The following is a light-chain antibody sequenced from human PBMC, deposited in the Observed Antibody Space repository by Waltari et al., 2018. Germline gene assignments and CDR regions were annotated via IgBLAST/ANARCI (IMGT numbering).Light chain of an antibody. Sequence: SYVLTQPPSVSVAPGQTASITCGGNNIATKSVHWYQQKPGQAPVLVVYNDSDRPSGIPVRFSGSNSGNTATLTISRVEAGDEADYYCQVWDTTADLAIFGGGTKLTVL. CDR1: NIATKS. CDR2: NDS. V-gene: IGLV3-21*02. CDR3: QVWDTTADLAI. J-gene: IGLJ2*01.